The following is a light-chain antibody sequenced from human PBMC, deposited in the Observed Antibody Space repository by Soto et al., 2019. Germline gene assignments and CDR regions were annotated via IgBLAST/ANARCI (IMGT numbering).Light chain of an antibody. CDR2: ENN. CDR3: GAWDISLRAVYV. Sequence: QSELTQPPSVSAAPGQRVTISCSGSRSNIGKNYVSWYQQLPGTAPKFLIYENNKRPSGITDRFSGSKSSTAATLGITGLQAGDEAEYYGGAWDISLRAVYVFGTGTKVTVL. V-gene: IGLV1-51*02. CDR1: RSNIGKNY. J-gene: IGLJ1*01.